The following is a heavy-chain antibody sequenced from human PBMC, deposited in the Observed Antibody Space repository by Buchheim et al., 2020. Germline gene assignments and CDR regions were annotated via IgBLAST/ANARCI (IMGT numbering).Heavy chain of an antibody. CDR1: GGSISSYF. J-gene: IGHJ6*02. Sequence: QVQLQESGPGLVKPSETLSLTCTVSGGSISSYFWSWIRQPPGKGLEWIGYIYYSGSTNYNPSLKSRVTISVDTSKNQFSLKLSSVTAADTAVYYCARHRGSSTSARGYGMDVWGQGTTITVSS. V-gene: IGHV4-59*08. D-gene: IGHD2-2*01. CDR3: ARHRGSSTSARGYGMDV. CDR2: IYYSGST.